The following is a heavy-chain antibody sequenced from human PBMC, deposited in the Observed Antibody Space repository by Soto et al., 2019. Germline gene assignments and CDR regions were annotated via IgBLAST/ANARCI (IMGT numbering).Heavy chain of an antibody. V-gene: IGHV3-73*01. CDR1: GFAFSGSA. D-gene: IGHD3-16*01. Sequence: GGSLRLSCAASGFAFSGSAMYWVRQASGEGPEWVGRIRSKGHNYATEYAASVKGRFTIPRDDSKNTAYLQMNSLQTEDTAVYYCTRDLFSYDYSGILWFDPWGQGTLVTVSS. CDR2: IRSKGHNYAT. J-gene: IGHJ5*02. CDR3: TRDLFSYDYSGILWFDP.